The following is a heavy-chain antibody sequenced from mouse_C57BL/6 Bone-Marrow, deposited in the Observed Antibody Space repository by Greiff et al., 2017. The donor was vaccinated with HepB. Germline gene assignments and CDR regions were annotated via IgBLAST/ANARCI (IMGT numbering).Heavy chain of an antibody. D-gene: IGHD4-1*01. J-gene: IGHJ2*01. CDR2: IYPGDGDT. V-gene: IGHV1-82*01. Sequence: QVQLQQSGPELVKPGASVKISCKASGYAFSSSWMNWVKQRPGKGLEWIGRIYPGDGDTNYNGKFKGKATLTADKSSSTAYMQLSSLTSEDSAVYFCARRVGPDFDYWGQGTTLTVSS. CDR1: GYAFSSSW. CDR3: ARRVGPDFDY.